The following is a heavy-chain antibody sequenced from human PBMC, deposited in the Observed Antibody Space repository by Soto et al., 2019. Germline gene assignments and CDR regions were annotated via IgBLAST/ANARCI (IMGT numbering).Heavy chain of an antibody. CDR3: ARVGGLGYCSSTSCLAFKTTGMDV. Sequence: SETLSLTCAVYGGSFSCYYWSWIRQPPGKGLEWIGEINHSGSTNYNPSLKSRVTISVDTSKNQFSLKLSSVTAADTAVYYCARVGGLGYCSSTSCLAFKTTGMDVWGQGTTLTVS. J-gene: IGHJ6*02. CDR1: GGSFSCYY. V-gene: IGHV4-34*01. CDR2: INHSGST. D-gene: IGHD2-2*01.